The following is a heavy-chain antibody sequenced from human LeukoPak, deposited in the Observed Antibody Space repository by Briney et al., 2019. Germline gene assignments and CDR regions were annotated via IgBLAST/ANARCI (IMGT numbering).Heavy chain of an antibody. CDR1: GFTFDDYA. Sequence: GGSLRLSCAASGFTFDDYAMHWVRQAPGKGLVSVSLISGGGGSTYYADSVKGRFTISRDNSKNSLYLQMNSLRTEDTALYYCAKDIGRASNYFDYWGQGTLVTVSS. V-gene: IGHV3-43*02. D-gene: IGHD2-2*01. CDR3: AKDIGRASNYFDY. CDR2: ISGGGGST. J-gene: IGHJ4*02.